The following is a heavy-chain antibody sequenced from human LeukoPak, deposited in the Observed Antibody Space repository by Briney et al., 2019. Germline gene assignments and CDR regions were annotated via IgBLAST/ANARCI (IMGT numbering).Heavy chain of an antibody. CDR1: GYTFTGYY. CDR3: ASPDIVVVPAAMGGSYNWFDP. CDR2: INPNSGGT. V-gene: IGHV1-2*02. D-gene: IGHD2-2*01. J-gene: IGHJ5*02. Sequence: ASVKVSCKASGYTFTGYYMHWVRQAPGQGLKWMGWINPNSGGTNYAQKFQGRVTMTRDTSISTAYMELSRLRSDDTAVYYCASPDIVVVPAAMGGSYNWFDPWGQGTLVTVSS.